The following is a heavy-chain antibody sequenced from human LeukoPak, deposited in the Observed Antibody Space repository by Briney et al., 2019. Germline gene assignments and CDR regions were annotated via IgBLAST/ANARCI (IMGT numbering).Heavy chain of an antibody. CDR2: IIPIFGTA. D-gene: IGHD5-18*01. CDR1: GGTFSSYA. Sequence: SVTVSCKASGGTFSSYAISWVRQAPGQGLEWMGGIIPIFGTANYAQKFQGRITITADESTSTAYMELSSLRSEDTAVYYCARDGGYSYGHPHPFFDYWGQGTLVTVSS. V-gene: IGHV1-69*13. J-gene: IGHJ4*02. CDR3: ARDGGYSYGHPHPFFDY.